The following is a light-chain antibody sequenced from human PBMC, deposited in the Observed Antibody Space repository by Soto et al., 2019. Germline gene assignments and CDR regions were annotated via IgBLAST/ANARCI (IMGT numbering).Light chain of an antibody. J-gene: IGKJ1*01. CDR2: KAS. CDR1: QSISSW. Sequence: DIQMTQSPSTLSASVGDRVTITCRASQSISSWLAWYQQKPGKDPKLLIYKASSLESGVPSRFSGSGSGTEFNLTISRLQPDDFATYYCQQYNSYPWTFGQGTKVDIK. V-gene: IGKV1-5*03. CDR3: QQYNSYPWT.